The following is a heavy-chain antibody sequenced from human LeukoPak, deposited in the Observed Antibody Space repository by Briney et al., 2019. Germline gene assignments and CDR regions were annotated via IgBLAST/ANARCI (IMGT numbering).Heavy chain of an antibody. CDR1: GYTFTSHG. D-gene: IGHD2-2*01. V-gene: IGHV1-18*01. Sequence: ASVKVSCKAAGYTFTSHGFIWLRQAPGRGLERMGWITVNNGYTKYAQELQGRVTMTTDTSTSTAYMELRSLRSDDTAVYYCAKVHCISTNCNHIWTYFDYWGQGTLVTVSS. J-gene: IGHJ4*02. CDR2: ITVNNGYT. CDR3: AKVHCISTNCNHIWTYFDY.